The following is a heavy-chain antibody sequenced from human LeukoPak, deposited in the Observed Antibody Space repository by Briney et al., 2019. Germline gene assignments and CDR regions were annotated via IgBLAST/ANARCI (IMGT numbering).Heavy chain of an antibody. D-gene: IGHD3-10*01. CDR3: ARSVAGNAGSGGYLYS. V-gene: IGHV3-48*03. J-gene: IGHJ5*02. CDR2: INTTGRSI. Sequence: PSGTLRLSCVVSGFTFGDSEMNWVRQTPGQGLDWIAYINTTGRSIYYADPVKGRFTISRENAKNSLYLQMTSLRAEDTAIYYCARSVAGNAGSGGYLYSCGQGALVTV. CDR1: GFTFGDSE.